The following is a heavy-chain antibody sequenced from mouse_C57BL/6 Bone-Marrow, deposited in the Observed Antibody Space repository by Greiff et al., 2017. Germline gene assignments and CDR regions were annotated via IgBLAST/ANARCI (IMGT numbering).Heavy chain of an antibody. CDR2: INPNNGGT. CDR1: GYTFTDYY. V-gene: IGHV1-26*01. CDR3: ARWGPFDY. J-gene: IGHJ2*01. Sequence: VQLQQSGPELVKPGASVKISCKASGYTFTDYYMNWVKQSHGKSLEWIGDINPNNGGTSYNQKFKGKATLTVDKSSSTAYMELRSLTSEDSAVYYCARWGPFDYWGQGTTLTVSS.